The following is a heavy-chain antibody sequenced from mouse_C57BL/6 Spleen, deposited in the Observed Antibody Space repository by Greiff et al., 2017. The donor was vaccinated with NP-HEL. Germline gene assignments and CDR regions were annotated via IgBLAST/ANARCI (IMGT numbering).Heavy chain of an antibody. CDR2: IRSKSNNYAT. CDR3: VKPLHSNWFAD. J-gene: IGHJ3*01. V-gene: IGHV10-1*01. Sequence: EVKLVESGGGLVQPKGSLKLSCAASGFSFNTYAMNWVRQAPGKGLEWVARIRSKSNNYATYYADSVKDRFTISRDASESMLYLRMNNLKTEDKAMYCCVKPLHSNWFADWGQGTLVTVSA. D-gene: IGHD2-5*01. CDR1: GFSFNTYA.